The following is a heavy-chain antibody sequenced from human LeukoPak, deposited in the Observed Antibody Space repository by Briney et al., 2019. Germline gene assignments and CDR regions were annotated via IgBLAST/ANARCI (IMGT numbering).Heavy chain of an antibody. Sequence: ASVKVTCKGSGCTFTNYGINWVRQAPGQGLEWMGWINTNNVNRNYAQKLQGRVTMTTDTSTNTAYMELMSLTSDDTAVYYCARAGQLDYWGQGTLVTVSS. CDR2: INTNNVNR. V-gene: IGHV1-18*01. D-gene: IGHD1-1*01. CDR1: GCTFTNYG. CDR3: ARAGQLDY. J-gene: IGHJ4*02.